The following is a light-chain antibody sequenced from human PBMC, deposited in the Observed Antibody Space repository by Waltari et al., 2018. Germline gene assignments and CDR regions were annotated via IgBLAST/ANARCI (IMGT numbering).Light chain of an antibody. CDR3: QQYYSSPYT. J-gene: IGKJ2*01. Sequence: DFVMTQSPASLALSLGERATIHCKTSPTVLYNSNTRNYLTWYQQKPGQPPKLLFYWASTRESGVPDRFSASVSGTDFTLTISRLQPEDVAIYYCQQYYSSPYTFGQGTRLEIK. V-gene: IGKV4-1*01. CDR2: WAS. CDR1: PTVLYNSNTRNY.